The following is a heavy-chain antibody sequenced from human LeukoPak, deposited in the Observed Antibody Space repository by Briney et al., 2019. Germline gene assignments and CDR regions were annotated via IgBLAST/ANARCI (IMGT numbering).Heavy chain of an antibody. Sequence: ASVKVSCKASGYTFTSYGISWVPQAPGQGLKWMGWISAYNGNTNYAQKLQGRVTMTTDTSTSTAYKELRSLRSDDPGGHYCARTPYNILTGEANWFDHWGQGTLVTVSS. CDR2: ISAYNGNT. D-gene: IGHD3-9*01. J-gene: IGHJ5*02. CDR3: ARTPYNILTGEANWFDH. V-gene: IGHV1-18*01. CDR1: GYTFTSYG.